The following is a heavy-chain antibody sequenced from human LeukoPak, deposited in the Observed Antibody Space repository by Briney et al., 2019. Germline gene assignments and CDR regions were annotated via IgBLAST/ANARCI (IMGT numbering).Heavy chain of an antibody. CDR2: ICGSGGST. V-gene: IGHV3-23*01. D-gene: IGHD3-10*01. CDR1: GFTFSSYA. Sequence: GGSLRLSCAASGFTFSSYAMSWVRQAPGKGLEWVSAICGSGGSTYYADSGKGRYTISRDNSKNTLYMQMNSLRAEHTAVYYCAKDTSYGSGSYYNPFDYWGQGTLVTVSS. J-gene: IGHJ4*02. CDR3: AKDTSYGSGSYYNPFDY.